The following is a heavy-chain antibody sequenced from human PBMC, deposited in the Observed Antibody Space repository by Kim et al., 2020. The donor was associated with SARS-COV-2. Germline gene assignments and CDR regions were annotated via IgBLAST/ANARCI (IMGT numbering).Heavy chain of an antibody. CDR1: GFTVSSTY. J-gene: IGHJ4*02. V-gene: IGHV3-53*01. CDR2: IYGGGGT. Sequence: GGSLRLSCAASGFTVSSTYMSWVRQAPGEGLEWVSIIYGGGGTNYADSVKGRFSISRDNSRNTLYLQMNSLRAEDTAVYYCATLEIVGASTFDYWGQGTLVTASS. CDR3: ATLEIVGASTFDY. D-gene: IGHD1-26*01.